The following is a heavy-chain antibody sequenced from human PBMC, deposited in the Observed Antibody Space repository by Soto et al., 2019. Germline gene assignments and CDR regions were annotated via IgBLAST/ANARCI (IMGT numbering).Heavy chain of an antibody. J-gene: IGHJ4*02. Sequence: ASVKVSCKASGYTFTSYGISWVRQAPGQGLEWMGWISAYNGNTNYAQKLQGRVTMTTDTSTSTAYMELRSLRSDDTAVYYCARGTVNYYDSSGANDYWGQGTLVTVSS. V-gene: IGHV1-18*01. D-gene: IGHD3-22*01. CDR3: ARGTVNYYDSSGANDY. CDR1: GYTFTSYG. CDR2: ISAYNGNT.